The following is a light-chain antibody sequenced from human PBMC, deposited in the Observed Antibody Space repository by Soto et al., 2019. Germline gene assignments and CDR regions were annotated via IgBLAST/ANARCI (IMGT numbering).Light chain of an antibody. J-gene: IGKJ1*01. CDR1: QSVLYSSNNKNY. CDR2: WAS. CDR3: QQYYRTPWT. V-gene: IGKV4-1*01. Sequence: DIVMTQSPDSLAVSLGERATINCKSSQSVLYSSNNKNYLAWYQQKPGQPPKLLIYWASTRESGVPDRFSGSGSGTDFTLTISSLQAEDVAVYYCQQYYRTPWTFGQWTKVEIK.